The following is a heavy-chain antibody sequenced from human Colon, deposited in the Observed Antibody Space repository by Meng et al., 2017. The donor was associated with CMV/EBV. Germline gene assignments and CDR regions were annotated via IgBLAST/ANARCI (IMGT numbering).Heavy chain of an antibody. CDR3: ARVDCSGGRCFYFDS. Sequence: SAYIFTAYYIHWVRQAPGQGLEWMGWVNPNNGGANYAQRFQGRVTLTRDTSISTVYMELSRLRSDDAAVYYCARVDCSGGRCFYFDSWGQGTLVTVSS. D-gene: IGHD2-15*01. CDR2: VNPNNGGA. J-gene: IGHJ4*02. V-gene: IGHV1-2*02. CDR1: AYIFTAYY.